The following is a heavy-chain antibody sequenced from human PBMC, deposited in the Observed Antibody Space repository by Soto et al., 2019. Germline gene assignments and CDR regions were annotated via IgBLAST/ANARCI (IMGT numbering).Heavy chain of an antibody. V-gene: IGHV1-69*13. J-gene: IGHJ6*02. CDR3: ARDGSYYGSGNFYSSDHYYGMDV. CDR1: GGTFSSYA. D-gene: IGHD3-10*01. CDR2: IIPIFGTA. Sequence: SVKVSCKASGGTFSSYAISWVRQAPGQGLEWMGGIIPIFGTANYAQKFQGRVTITADESTSTAYMELRSLRSDDTAVYFCARDGSYYGSGNFYSSDHYYGMDVWGHGTTVTVSS.